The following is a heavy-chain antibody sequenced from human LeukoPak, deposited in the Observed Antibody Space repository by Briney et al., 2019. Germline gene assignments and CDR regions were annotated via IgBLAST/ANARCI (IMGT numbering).Heavy chain of an antibody. J-gene: IGHJ4*02. CDR3: AKDYYGSGSHSSPIYFDY. V-gene: IGHV3-23*01. CDR1: GSTFSTYA. CDR2: ISGGGGST. Sequence: QSGGSLRLSCAASGSTFSTYAMSWVRQAPGKGLEWVSGISGGGGSTYYADSVKGRFTISRDNSKNTLYLQMNSLRAEDTAVYYCAKDYYGSGSHSSPIYFDYWGQGTLVTVSS. D-gene: IGHD3-10*01.